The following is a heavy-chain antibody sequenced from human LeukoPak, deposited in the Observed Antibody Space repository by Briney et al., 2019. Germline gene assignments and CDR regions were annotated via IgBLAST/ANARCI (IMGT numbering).Heavy chain of an antibody. V-gene: IGHV3-33*01. J-gene: IGHJ6*02. CDR2: IWYDGSNK. D-gene: IGHD6-19*01. Sequence: GGSLRLSCAASGFTFSSYGMHWVRQAPGKGLEWVAVIWYDGSNKYYVDSVKGRFTISRDNAKNSLYLQMNSLRAEDTAVYYCARVEEQWLAHYYYYGMDVWGQGTTVTVSS. CDR1: GFTFSSYG. CDR3: ARVEEQWLAHYYYYGMDV.